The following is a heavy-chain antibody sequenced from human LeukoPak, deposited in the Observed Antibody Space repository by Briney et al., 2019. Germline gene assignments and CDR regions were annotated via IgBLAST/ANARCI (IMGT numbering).Heavy chain of an antibody. V-gene: IGHV3-23*01. J-gene: IGHJ4*02. CDR3: AKGGWLDS. Sequence: PGGSLRLSCAASGFTFTNFAMSWVRQAPGRGLEWVSAISDSGGSTNYADSVKGRFTVSRDNSKNTLYLQMNSLRAEDTAVYYCAKGGWLDSWGQGTLVTVSS. CDR2: ISDSGGST. D-gene: IGHD2-15*01. CDR1: GFTFTNFA.